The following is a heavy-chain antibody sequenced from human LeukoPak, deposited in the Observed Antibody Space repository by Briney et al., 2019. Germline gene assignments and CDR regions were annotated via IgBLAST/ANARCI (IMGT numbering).Heavy chain of an antibody. J-gene: IGHJ5*02. CDR1: GDSVSSNSVT. D-gene: IGHD2-2*01. Sequence: SQTLSLTCALSGDSVSSNSVTWNWIRQSPSRGLEWLGRTYYRSTWYNDYAVSVRGLITVNHDPSKNQFSLTLNSVTPEDTAVYYCDRRLTQYDCFDPWGKGLLVTVSS. V-gene: IGHV6-1*01. CDR2: TYYRSTWYN. CDR3: DRRLTQYDCFDP.